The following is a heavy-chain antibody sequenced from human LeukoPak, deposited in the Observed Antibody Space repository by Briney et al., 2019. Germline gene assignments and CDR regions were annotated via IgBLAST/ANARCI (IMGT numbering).Heavy chain of an antibody. J-gene: IGHJ4*02. CDR3: AKMRITMVRGVNPYFDY. D-gene: IGHD3-10*01. Sequence: GGSLRLSCAASGFTFSSYAMSWVRQAPGKGLEWVSAISGSGGSTYYADSVKGRFTISRDNSKNTLYLQMNSLRAEDTAVYYCAKMRITMVRGVNPYFDYWGQGTLVTVSS. CDR1: GFTFSSYA. CDR2: ISGSGGST. V-gene: IGHV3-23*01.